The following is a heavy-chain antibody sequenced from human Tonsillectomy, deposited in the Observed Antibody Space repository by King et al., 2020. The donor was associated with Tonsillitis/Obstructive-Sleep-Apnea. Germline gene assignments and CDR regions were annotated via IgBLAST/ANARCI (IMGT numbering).Heavy chain of an antibody. CDR2: IYYSGST. Sequence: QLQESGPGLVKPSETLALTCTVSGGSISSTTYYWGWIRQPPGKGLEWIGSIYYSGSTYYNPSLKSRVTISVDTSKNHFSLKLSSVTAADTAVYYCAREGEYSSTNYFDYWGQGTLTTVSS. J-gene: IGHJ4*02. CDR1: GGSISSTTYY. CDR3: AREGEYSSTNYFDY. V-gene: IGHV4-39*02. D-gene: IGHD6-6*01.